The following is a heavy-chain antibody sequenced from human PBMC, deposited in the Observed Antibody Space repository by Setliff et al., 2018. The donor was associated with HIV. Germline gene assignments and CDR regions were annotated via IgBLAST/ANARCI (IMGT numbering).Heavy chain of an antibody. CDR2: IYHSGST. CDR3: ARSDSGYRSSWAPFDI. CDR1: GYSISSGYY. V-gene: IGHV4-38-2*02. Sequence: SETLSLTCTVSGYSISSGYYWGWIRQPPGKGLEWIGNIYHSGSTYYNPSLKSRVTISVDTSKNQFSLKLSSVTAADTAVYYCARSDSGYRSSWAPFDIWGQGTMVTVSS. J-gene: IGHJ3*02. D-gene: IGHD6-13*01.